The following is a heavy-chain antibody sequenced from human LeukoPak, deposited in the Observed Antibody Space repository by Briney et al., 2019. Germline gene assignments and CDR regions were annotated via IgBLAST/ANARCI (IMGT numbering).Heavy chain of an antibody. CDR1: GYTFTSYD. CDR2: MNPNSGNT. D-gene: IGHD4-17*01. CDR3: ARDYGDYYYMDV. V-gene: IGHV1-8*01. J-gene: IGHJ6*03. Sequence: GASVTVSCKASGYTFTSYDINWVRQAPGQGLEWMGWMNPNSGNTGYAQKFQGRVTMTRNTSISTAYMELSSLRSEDTAVYYCARDYGDYYYMDVWGKGTTVTVSS.